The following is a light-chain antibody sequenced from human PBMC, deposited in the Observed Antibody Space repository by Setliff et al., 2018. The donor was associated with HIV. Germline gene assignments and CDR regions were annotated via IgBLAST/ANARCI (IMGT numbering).Light chain of an antibody. CDR3: CSYAGSYPYV. V-gene: IGLV2-11*01. CDR1: SSDVGGYKY. CDR2: DVS. Sequence: VLTQPRSVSGSPGQSVTISCTGSSSDVGGYKYVSWYQQHPGKAPKLMIYDVSKRPSGAPDRFSGSKSGNTASLTISGLQAEDEADYYCCSYAGSYPYVFGTGTKVTVL. J-gene: IGLJ1*01.